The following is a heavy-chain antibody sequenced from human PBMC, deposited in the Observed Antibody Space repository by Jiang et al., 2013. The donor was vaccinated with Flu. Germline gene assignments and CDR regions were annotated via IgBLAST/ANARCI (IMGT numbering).Heavy chain of an antibody. J-gene: IGHJ4*02. V-gene: IGHV4-34*01. CDR3: ARGWNKYYFDY. D-gene: IGHD1/OR15-1a*01. Sequence: SRVTISVDTSKNQFSLKLSSVTAADTAVYYCARGWNKYYFDYWGQGTLVTVSS.